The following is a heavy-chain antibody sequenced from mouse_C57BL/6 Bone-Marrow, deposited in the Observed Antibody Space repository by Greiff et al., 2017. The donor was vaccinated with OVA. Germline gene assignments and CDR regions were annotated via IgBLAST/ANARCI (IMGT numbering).Heavy chain of an antibody. CDR2: IYPGDGDT. D-gene: IGHD1-1*01. Sequence: QVQLKQSGPELVKPGASVKISCKASGYAFSSSWMNWVKQRPGKGLEWIGRIYPGDGDTNYNGKFKGKATLTADKSSSTAYMQLSSLTSEDSAVYFCARGDVFYYCGTPFAYWCQGTLVTVSA. J-gene: IGHJ3*01. CDR3: ARGDVFYYCGTPFAY. V-gene: IGHV1-82*01. CDR1: GYAFSSSW.